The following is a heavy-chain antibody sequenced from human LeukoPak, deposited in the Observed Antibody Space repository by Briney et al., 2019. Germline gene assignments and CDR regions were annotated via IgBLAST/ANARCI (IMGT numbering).Heavy chain of an antibody. Sequence: GGSLRLSCTASGFTFGGYAMSWVRQAPGKGLEWVGFIRSKAYDGTTEYAASVKGRFTISRDDSKSIAYLQMNSLKTEDTAVYYCTRDEDDSSGYYPGDYWGQGTLVTVSS. J-gene: IGHJ4*02. CDR2: IRSKAYDGTT. D-gene: IGHD3-22*01. CDR3: TRDEDDSSGYYPGDY. CDR1: GFTFGGYA. V-gene: IGHV3-49*04.